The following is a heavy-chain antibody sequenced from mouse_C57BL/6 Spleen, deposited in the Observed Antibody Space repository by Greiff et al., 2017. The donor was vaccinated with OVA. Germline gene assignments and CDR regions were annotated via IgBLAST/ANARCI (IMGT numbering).Heavy chain of an antibody. D-gene: IGHD4-1*02. CDR3: ARQLGGYYCDD. V-gene: IGHV1-76*01. CDR1: GYTFTDYY. CDR2: IYPGSGNT. J-gene: IGHJ2*01. Sequence: VQLQQSGAELVRPGASVKLSCKASGYTFTDYYINWVKQRPGQGLEWIARIYPGSGNTYYNEKFKGKATLTAEKSSSTAYMQLSSLTSEDSAVYFCARQLGGYYCDDWGQGTTLTVSS.